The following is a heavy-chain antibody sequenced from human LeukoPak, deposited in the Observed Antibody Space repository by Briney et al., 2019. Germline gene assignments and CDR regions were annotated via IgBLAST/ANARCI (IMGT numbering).Heavy chain of an antibody. CDR3: ARAPRITIFGVVPHYFDY. D-gene: IGHD3-3*01. V-gene: IGHV4-30-2*01. Sequence: PSETLSLTCAVSGGSISSGGYSWSWIRQPPGKGLEWIGYIYHSGSTYYNPSLKSRVTISVDRSKNQFSLKLSSVTAADTAVYYCARAPRITIFGVVPHYFDYWGQGTLVTVSS. CDR1: GGSISSGGYS. CDR2: IYHSGST. J-gene: IGHJ4*02.